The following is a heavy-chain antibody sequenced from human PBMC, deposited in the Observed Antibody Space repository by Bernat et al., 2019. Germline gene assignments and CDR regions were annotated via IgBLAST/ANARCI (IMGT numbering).Heavy chain of an antibody. CDR2: INHSGST. CDR1: GGSFSGYY. J-gene: IGHJ4*02. Sequence: QVQLQQWGAGLLKPSETLSLTCAVYGGSFSGYYWSWIRQPPGKGLEWIGEINHSGSTNYNPSLKSRVTISVDTSKNQFSLKLSSVTAADTAVYYCARRPRMGATDYYFDYWGQGTLVTVSS. V-gene: IGHV4-34*01. D-gene: IGHD1-26*01. CDR3: ARRPRMGATDYYFDY.